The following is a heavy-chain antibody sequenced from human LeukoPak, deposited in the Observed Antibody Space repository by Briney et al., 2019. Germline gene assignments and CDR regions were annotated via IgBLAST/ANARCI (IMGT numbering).Heavy chain of an antibody. CDR2: LRSDGNSK. CDR3: TKGDCSGDNCYGTDY. J-gene: IGHJ4*02. CDR1: GFIFSSYG. V-gene: IGHV3-30*02. Sequence: GGSLRLSCAASGFIFSSYGMHWVRQAPGKGLEWVAFLRSDGNSKYYVDSVKGRFTTSRDNSKNTLYLQMNSLRPEDTAIYYCTKGDCSGDNCYGTDYWGQGTLVTVSS. D-gene: IGHD2-15*01.